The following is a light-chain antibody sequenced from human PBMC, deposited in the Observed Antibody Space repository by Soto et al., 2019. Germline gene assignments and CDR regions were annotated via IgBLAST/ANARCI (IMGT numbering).Light chain of an antibody. CDR1: QSVSSNF. J-gene: IGKJ4*01. V-gene: IGKV3-20*01. CDR2: GAS. Sequence: EIVLTQSPGTLSLSPEEGATLSCRASQSVSSNFLVWYQQKPGQAPRLLIYGASNRATGIPDRFSGSGSGTDFTLTISRLEPEDFAVYYCQQYGSSPLTFGGGTKVDIK. CDR3: QQYGSSPLT.